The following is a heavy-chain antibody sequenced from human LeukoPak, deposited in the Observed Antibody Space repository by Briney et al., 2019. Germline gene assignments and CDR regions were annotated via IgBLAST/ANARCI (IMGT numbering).Heavy chain of an antibody. CDR1: GGSVRSGSYY. D-gene: IGHD3-22*01. Sequence: PSETLSLTCTVSGGSVRSGSYYWTWIRQPPGKGLEGIGSIYNSGSTNYNPSLKSRVTISVDTSKNQFSLRLSSVTAADTAVYYCASGYYDGSGYSSTYYYYGVDVWGQGTTVTVSS. J-gene: IGHJ6*02. V-gene: IGHV4-61*01. CDR3: ASGYYDGSGYSSTYYYYGVDV. CDR2: IYNSGST.